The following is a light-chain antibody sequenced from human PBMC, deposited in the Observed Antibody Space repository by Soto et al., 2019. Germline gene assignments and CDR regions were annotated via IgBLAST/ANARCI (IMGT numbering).Light chain of an antibody. Sequence: EIQMTQSPSTLSASVGDTVTIACRASEDVANYLAWHQQRPGRAPMLLISDASDLKSGVPSRFSGGGIGTEFSLSISSLQPDDFATYYCQQLNSYPLTFGGGTKVDIK. V-gene: IGKV1-5*01. CDR1: EDVANY. CDR3: QQLNSYPLT. J-gene: IGKJ4*01. CDR2: DAS.